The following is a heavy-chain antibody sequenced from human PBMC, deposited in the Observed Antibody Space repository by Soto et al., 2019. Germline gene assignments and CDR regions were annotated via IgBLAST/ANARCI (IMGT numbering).Heavy chain of an antibody. Sequence: TLSLTCTVSGGSISSSSYYWGWIRQPPGKGLEWIGYIYFSGSTYYNPSLKSRLTISVDTSKNQFSLRLTSVTAADTAVYYCAREPLRIYAMDVWXQGTTVTVSS. CDR1: GGSISSSSYY. CDR2: IYFSGST. V-gene: IGHV4-30-4*08. D-gene: IGHD3-16*01. J-gene: IGHJ6*02. CDR3: AREPLRIYAMDV.